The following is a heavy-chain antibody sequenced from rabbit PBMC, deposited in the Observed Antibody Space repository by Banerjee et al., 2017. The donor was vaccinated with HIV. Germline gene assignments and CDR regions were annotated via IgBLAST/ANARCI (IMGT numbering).Heavy chain of an antibody. CDR2: IYAGSSGST. CDR1: AFSFSSASY. J-gene: IGHJ4*01. CDR3: ARFGAGGYDYEDDNL. Sequence: QEQLVESGGDLVKPGASLTLTCTASAFSFSSASYMCWVRQAPGKGLEWIACIYAGSSGSTWYASWAKGRFTISKTSSTTVTLQMTSLTAADTATYFCARFGAGGYDYEDDNLWGPGTLVTVS. V-gene: IGHV1S45*01. D-gene: IGHD6-1*01.